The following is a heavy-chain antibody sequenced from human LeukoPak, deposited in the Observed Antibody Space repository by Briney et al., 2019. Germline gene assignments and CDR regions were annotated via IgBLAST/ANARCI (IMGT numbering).Heavy chain of an antibody. D-gene: IGHD3-22*01. CDR2: IYYSGST. V-gene: IGHV4-59*01. J-gene: IGHJ4*02. Sequence: PSETLSLTCTVSGGSISSYYWSWIRQPPGKGLEWIGYIYYSGSTNYNPSLKSRVTISVDTSKNQFSLKLSSVTAADTAVYYCASGPYYYDSSGLYYFDYWGQGTLVTVSS. CDR3: ASGPYYYDSSGLYYFDY. CDR1: GGSISSYY.